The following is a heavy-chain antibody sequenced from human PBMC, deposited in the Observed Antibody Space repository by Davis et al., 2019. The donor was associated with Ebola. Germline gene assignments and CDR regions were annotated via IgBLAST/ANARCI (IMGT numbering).Heavy chain of an antibody. V-gene: IGHV4-34*01. Sequence: MPSETLSLTRAVYGGSFSGYYWSWIRQPPGKGLEWIGEINHSGRTNYNPSLKSRVTISVDTSKNQFSLKMSSVTAADTAVYYCAREGRSGYSNWFDPWGQGTLVTVSS. CDR1: GGSFSGYY. CDR3: AREGRSGYSNWFDP. D-gene: IGHD3-22*01. CDR2: INHSGRT. J-gene: IGHJ5*02.